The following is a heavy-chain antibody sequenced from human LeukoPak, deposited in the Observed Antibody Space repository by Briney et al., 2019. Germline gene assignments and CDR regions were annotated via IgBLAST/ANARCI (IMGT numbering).Heavy chain of an antibody. V-gene: IGHV3-48*03. CDR2: TSSSGDTR. D-gene: IGHD1-1*01. J-gene: IGHJ4*02. CDR1: GFTLSSYW. CDR3: ACDRRDNWNLDY. Sequence: GGSLRLSCAASGFTLSSYWMFWVRQAPGEGLEWLSYTSSSGDTRYYADSVKGRFTISRDNARSSLYLQMNSLRVEDTAVYYCACDRRDNWNLDYWGQGTLVIVSS.